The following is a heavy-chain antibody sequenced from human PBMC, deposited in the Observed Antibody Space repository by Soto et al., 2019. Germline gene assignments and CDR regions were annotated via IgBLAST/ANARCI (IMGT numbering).Heavy chain of an antibody. CDR3: ARDSLAATIAARIVGGVNWFDP. Sequence: QVQLVQSGAEVKKPGASVKVSCKAYGYTFTSYGISWVRQARGQVLEWMGWISAYNGNTNYAQKLQGRVTMTTDTSASTAYMELRSLRSDDTAVYYCARDSLAATIAARIVGGVNWFDPWGQGTLVTVSS. CDR2: ISAYNGNT. D-gene: IGHD6-6*01. V-gene: IGHV1-18*01. CDR1: GYTFTSYG. J-gene: IGHJ5*02.